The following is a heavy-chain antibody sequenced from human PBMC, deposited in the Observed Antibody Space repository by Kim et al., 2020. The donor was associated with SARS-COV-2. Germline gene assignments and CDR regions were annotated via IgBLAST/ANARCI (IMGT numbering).Heavy chain of an antibody. V-gene: IGHV3-30-3*01. CDR3: AKDDRGSIDY. CDR2: ISHDGGNK. D-gene: IGHD1-26*01. Sequence: LRLSCAVSGFTLSTYAMHWVRQAPGKGLECVALISHDGGNKYYADSVKGRFTISRDTSKNTVYVQMNSLRPEDTALYYCAKDDRGSIDYWCQGTLVTVSS. CDR1: GFTLSTYA. J-gene: IGHJ4*02.